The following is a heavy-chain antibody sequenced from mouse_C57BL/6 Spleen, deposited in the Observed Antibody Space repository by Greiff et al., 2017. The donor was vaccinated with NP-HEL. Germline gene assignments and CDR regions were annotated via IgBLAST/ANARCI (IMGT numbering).Heavy chain of an antibody. V-gene: IGHV3-6*01. Sequence: DVKLVESGPGLVKPSQSLSLTCSVTGYSITSGYYWNWIRQFPGNKLEWMGYISYDGSNNYNPSLKNRISITRDTSKNQFFLKLNSVTTEDTATYYCARDDGYSYYYAMDYWGQGTSVTVSS. CDR2: ISYDGSN. CDR1: GYSITSGYY. J-gene: IGHJ4*01. D-gene: IGHD2-3*01. CDR3: ARDDGYSYYYAMDY.